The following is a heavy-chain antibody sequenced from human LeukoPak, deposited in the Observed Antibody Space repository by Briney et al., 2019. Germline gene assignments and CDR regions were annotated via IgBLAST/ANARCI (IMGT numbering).Heavy chain of an antibody. D-gene: IGHD3-10*02. J-gene: IGHJ6*02. Sequence: GRSLSLSCAASGSSFTSYYMHCVRQSPGQGVEWMGIINPSCGSTSCEQKLQARVTMTRDTSTSTVYMEMSSLRSEDTGVYYCAREPYAGGGGGSEYYGMDVWGQGTTVTVSS. CDR2: INPSCGST. CDR3: AREPYAGGGGGSEYYGMDV. CDR1: GSSFTSYY. V-gene: IGHV1-46*01.